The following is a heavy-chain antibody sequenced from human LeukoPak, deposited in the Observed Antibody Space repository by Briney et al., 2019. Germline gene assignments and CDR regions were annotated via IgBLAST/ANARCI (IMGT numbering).Heavy chain of an antibody. D-gene: IGHD3-9*01. J-gene: IGHJ5*02. CDR3: ATLYDILTSNSFDP. Sequence: GESLRISCKGSGYSFTSYWISWVRPMPGKGLEWMGRIDPSDSYTNYSPSFQGHVTISADKSISTAYVQWSSLKASDTFFYYHATLYDILTSNSFDPWGQGTLVTVSS. CDR2: IDPSDSYT. CDR1: GYSFTSYW. V-gene: IGHV5-10-1*01.